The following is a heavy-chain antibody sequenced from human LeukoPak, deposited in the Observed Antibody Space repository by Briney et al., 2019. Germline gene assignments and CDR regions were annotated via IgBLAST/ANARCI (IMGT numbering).Heavy chain of an antibody. J-gene: IGHJ4*02. Sequence: GGSLRLSCAASGFTFSNYAMSRVRQAPGEGLEWVSIISDSGGSTNYADSVKGRFTISRDNSKNTLYLQVNSLRVEDTAIYYCARGGGASVSSLKYWGQGTLVTVSS. D-gene: IGHD6-6*01. CDR2: ISDSGGST. V-gene: IGHV3-23*01. CDR1: GFTFSNYA. CDR3: ARGGGASVSSLKY.